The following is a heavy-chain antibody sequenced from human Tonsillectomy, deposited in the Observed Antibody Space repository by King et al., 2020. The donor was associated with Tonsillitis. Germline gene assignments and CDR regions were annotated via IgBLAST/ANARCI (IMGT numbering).Heavy chain of an antibody. CDR1: GFFLDDYG. CDR2: ISWNRGSI. Sequence: VQLVESGGGLVQTGRSLRLSCAASGFFLDDYGMHWVRQAPGKGLEWVSGISWNRGSIVYADSVKGRFIISRDNAKNSLYLEMNSLRSEDTAIYYCAKDRGTAVAGYYFAYWGQGTLVTVSS. CDR3: AKDRGTAVAGYYFAY. J-gene: IGHJ4*02. V-gene: IGHV3-9*01. D-gene: IGHD6-19*01.